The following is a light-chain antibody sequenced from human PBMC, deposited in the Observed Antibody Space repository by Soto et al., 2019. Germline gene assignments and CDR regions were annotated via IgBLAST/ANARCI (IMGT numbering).Light chain of an antibody. CDR3: SSYTSSSTRV. J-gene: IGLJ3*02. CDR2: EVS. CDR1: SSDVGGYNY. V-gene: IGLV2-14*01. Sequence: LTQPASVSGSPGQSITISCTGTSSDVGGYNYVSWYQQHPGKAPKLMIYEVSNRPSGVSNRFSGSKSGNTASLTISGLQAEDEADYYCSSYTSSSTRVFGGGTKVTVL.